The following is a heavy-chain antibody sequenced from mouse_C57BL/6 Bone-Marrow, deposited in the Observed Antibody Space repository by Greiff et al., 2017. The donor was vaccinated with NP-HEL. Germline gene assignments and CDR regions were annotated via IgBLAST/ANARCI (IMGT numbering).Heavy chain of an antibody. CDR3: ALYYGSSDWYFDV. J-gene: IGHJ1*03. D-gene: IGHD1-1*01. CDR1: GYSFTDYN. Sequence: VQLQQSGPELVKPGASVKISCKASGYSFTDYNMNWVKQSHGKSLEWIGVINPNYGTTSYNQKFKGKATLTVDQSSSTAYMQLNSLTSEDSAVYYCALYYGSSDWYFDVWGTGTTVTVSS. V-gene: IGHV1-39*01. CDR2: INPNYGTT.